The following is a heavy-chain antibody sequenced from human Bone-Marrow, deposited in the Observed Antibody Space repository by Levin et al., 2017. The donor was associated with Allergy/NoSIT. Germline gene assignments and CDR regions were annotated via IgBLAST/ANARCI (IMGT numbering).Heavy chain of an antibody. Sequence: LSLTCAASGFTFDDYTMHWVRQAPGKGLEWVSGITWNSDNIVYADSVKGRFTISRDNAKNSLYLQMNSVRAEDTALYYCTKDSSSNWYARSVFDMWGQGTMVTVSS. CDR1: GFTFDDYT. CDR3: TKDSSSNWYARSVFDM. J-gene: IGHJ3*02. D-gene: IGHD6-13*01. CDR2: ITWNSDNI. V-gene: IGHV3-9*01.